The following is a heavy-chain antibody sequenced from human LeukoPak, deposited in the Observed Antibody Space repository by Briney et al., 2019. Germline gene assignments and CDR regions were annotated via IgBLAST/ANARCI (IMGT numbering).Heavy chain of an antibody. CDR3: ARFPEGSSTWSIDF. V-gene: IGHV3-21*01. D-gene: IGHD6-13*01. Sequence: GGSLRLSCAASGFTLSSCSMNWVRQAPGKGLEWVSSISRSSGYVFYADSMKGRFTVSRDNSKNSLYLQMNTLRAEETAVYYCARFPEGSSTWSIDFWGQGTLVTVSS. CDR1: GFTLSSCS. CDR2: ISRSSGYV. J-gene: IGHJ4*02.